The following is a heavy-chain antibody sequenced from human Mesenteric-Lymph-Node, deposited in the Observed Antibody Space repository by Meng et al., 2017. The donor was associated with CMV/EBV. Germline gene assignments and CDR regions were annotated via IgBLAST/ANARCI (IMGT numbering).Heavy chain of an antibody. V-gene: IGHV5-51*01. CDR2: IYPGGSDT. CDR3: ARPGYSGYDSVGY. Sequence: CKGAGYSCSSCWMGWVRQMPGRGLEWMRIIYPGGSDTRYSPSFQGQVTISADKSSSTSYLKWSILKASDTAMYYCARPGYSGYDSVGYWGQGTLVTVSS. D-gene: IGHD5-12*01. J-gene: IGHJ4*02. CDR1: GYSCSSCW.